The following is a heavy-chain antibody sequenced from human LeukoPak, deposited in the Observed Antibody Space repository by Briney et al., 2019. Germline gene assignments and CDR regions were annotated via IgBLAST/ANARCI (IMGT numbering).Heavy chain of an antibody. D-gene: IGHD6-13*01. CDR1: GFTFSSYG. CDR3: ARDLLYSSSWYVGLDY. CDR2: IWYDGSNK. Sequence: PGGSLRLSCAASGFTFSSYGMHWVRQAPGKGLEWVAVIWYDGSNKYYADSVKGRFTISRDNSKNTLYLQMNSLRAEVTAVYYCARDLLYSSSWYVGLDYWGQGTLVTVSS. V-gene: IGHV3-33*01. J-gene: IGHJ4*02.